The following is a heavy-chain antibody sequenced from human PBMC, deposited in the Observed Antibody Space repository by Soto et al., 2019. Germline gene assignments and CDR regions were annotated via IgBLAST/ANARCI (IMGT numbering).Heavy chain of an antibody. J-gene: IGHJ5*02. CDR2: ISYDGSNK. Sequence: GGSLRLSCAASGFTFSSYGMHWVRQAPGNGLEWVAVISYDGSNKYHADSVKGRFTISRDNSKNTLYLQMNSLRAGDTAVYYCAKDLEGYSSSSANWFDPWGQGTLVTVSS. V-gene: IGHV3-30*18. CDR3: AKDLEGYSSSSANWFDP. D-gene: IGHD6-6*01. CDR1: GFTFSSYG.